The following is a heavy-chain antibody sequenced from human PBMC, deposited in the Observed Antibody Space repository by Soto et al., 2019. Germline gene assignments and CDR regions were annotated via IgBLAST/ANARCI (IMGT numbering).Heavy chain of an antibody. CDR2: INAHNGNT. V-gene: IGHV1-18*01. CDR3: AIADYGDPDY. Sequence: QVQLVQSGAEVKKPGASVKVSCKASGSTFPSSPVSWVRQAPGQGLEWMGWINAHNGNTKYAQKFQGRLTMTTDTSTGTGYMELRSLRSDYTAIYFCAIADYGDPDYWGQGTLVTVSS. D-gene: IGHD4-17*01. CDR1: GSTFPSSP. J-gene: IGHJ4*02.